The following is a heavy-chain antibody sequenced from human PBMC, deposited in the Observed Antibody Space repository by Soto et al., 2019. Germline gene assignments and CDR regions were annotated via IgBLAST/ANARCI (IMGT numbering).Heavy chain of an antibody. Sequence: PGGSLRLSCAASGFTFSSNYMNWVRQAPGKGLEWVSVIYSGGSTYYADSVKGRFTISRDNSKNTLYLQMDNLRTEDTALYYCARGNLDVWGQGTTVTVSS. CDR3: ARGNLDV. CDR1: GFTFSSNY. D-gene: IGHD1-1*01. V-gene: IGHV3-66*01. CDR2: IYSGGST. J-gene: IGHJ6*02.